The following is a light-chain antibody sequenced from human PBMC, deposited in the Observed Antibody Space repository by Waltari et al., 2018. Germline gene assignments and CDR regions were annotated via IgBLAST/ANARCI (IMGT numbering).Light chain of an antibody. J-gene: IGKJ2*01. CDR2: DAS. Sequence: EIVLTQSPGTLSLSPGERATLSCRASQSVINNYLAWYQQKPGQAPRLLIDDASRRATGIPDRFSGSGSGTDFTLTISRLEPEDFAVYYCQQYGASPYTFGQGTKLEIK. CDR1: QSVINNY. CDR3: QQYGASPYT. V-gene: IGKV3-20*01.